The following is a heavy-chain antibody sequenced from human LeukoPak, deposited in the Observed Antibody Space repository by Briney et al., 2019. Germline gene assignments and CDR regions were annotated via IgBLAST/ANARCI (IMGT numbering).Heavy chain of an antibody. D-gene: IGHD3-9*01. CDR3: ARVSTRITISGGMDV. V-gene: IGHV4-31*03. CDR1: GGSISSGGYY. J-gene: IGHJ6*02. CDR2: IYYSGST. Sequence: SQTLSLTCTVSGGSISSGGYYWSWIRQHPGKGLEWIGYIYYSGSTYYNPSLKSRVTISVDTSKNQFSLKLSSVTAADTAVYYCARVSTRITISGGMDVWGQGTTVTVSS.